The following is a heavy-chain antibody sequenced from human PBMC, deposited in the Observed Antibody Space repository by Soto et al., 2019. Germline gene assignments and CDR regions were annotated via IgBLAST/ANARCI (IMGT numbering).Heavy chain of an antibody. J-gene: IGHJ4*02. CDR1: GFTFSSYW. Sequence: EVQLVESGGGLVQPGGSLRLSCAASGFTFSSYWMHWVRQAPGKGLVWVSHINSDGSSTSYADSVKGRFTISRDNAKNTLYLQMNSLRAEDTAVYYCARSATLMKLYYFDYWGQGTLVTVSS. V-gene: IGHV3-74*01. CDR2: INSDGSST. CDR3: ARSATLMKLYYFDY. D-gene: IGHD3-16*01.